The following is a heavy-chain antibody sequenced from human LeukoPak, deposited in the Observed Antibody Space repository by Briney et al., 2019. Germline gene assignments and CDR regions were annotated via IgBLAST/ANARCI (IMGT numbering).Heavy chain of an antibody. V-gene: IGHV3-21*01. Sequence: AGGSLRLSCAASGFTFSSYSMNWVRQAPGKGLEWVSSISSSSSYISYADSVKGRFTISRDNAKNSLYLQMNSLRAEDTAVYYCASDIIAAAGADYWGQGTLVTVSS. CDR1: GFTFSSYS. CDR3: ASDIIAAAGADY. D-gene: IGHD6-13*01. CDR2: ISSSSSYI. J-gene: IGHJ4*02.